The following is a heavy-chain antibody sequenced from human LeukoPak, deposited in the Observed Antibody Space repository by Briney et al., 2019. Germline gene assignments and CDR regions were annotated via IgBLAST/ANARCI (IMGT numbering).Heavy chain of an antibody. J-gene: IGHJ4*02. CDR1: GFTFDNYG. CDR3: ARAGRMRWYFDY. D-gene: IGHD5-24*01. Sequence: GGSLRLSCAASGFTFDNYGINWVRQAPGKGLEWVSRIHWNGGRTGYADSVKGRFTISRDNSKNTLYLQMNSLRAEDTAVYYCARAGRMRWYFDYWGQGTLVTVSS. V-gene: IGHV3-20*04. CDR2: IHWNGGRT.